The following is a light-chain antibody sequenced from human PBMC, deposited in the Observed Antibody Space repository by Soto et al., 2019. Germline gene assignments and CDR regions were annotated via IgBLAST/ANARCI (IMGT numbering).Light chain of an antibody. J-gene: IGLJ1*01. V-gene: IGLV1-44*01. CDR2: SNN. CDR1: SSNIGSNT. CDR3: AAWDDSLNGSYV. Sequence: QSVLTQPPSASGTPGQRVTISCSGSSSNIGSNTANWYQQLPGTAPKLLIYSNNQRPSGVPDRFSGSKSGTSASLAISGLQSEDEADYYCAAWDDSLNGSYVFGTGTKVTVL.